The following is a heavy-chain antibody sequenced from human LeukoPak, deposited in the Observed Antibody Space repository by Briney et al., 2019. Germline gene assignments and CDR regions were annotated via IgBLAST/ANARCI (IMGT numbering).Heavy chain of an antibody. CDR3: AKSSAAYYYYYMDV. CDR1: GFTFSSYS. CDR2: ISSSSSYI. Sequence: GGSLRLSCAASGFTFSSYSMNWVRQAPGKGLEWVSSISSSSSYIYYADSVKGRFTISRDNSKNTLYLQMNSLRAEDTAVYYCAKSSAAYYYYYMDVWGKGTTVTISS. V-gene: IGHV3-21*01. J-gene: IGHJ6*03. D-gene: IGHD2-15*01.